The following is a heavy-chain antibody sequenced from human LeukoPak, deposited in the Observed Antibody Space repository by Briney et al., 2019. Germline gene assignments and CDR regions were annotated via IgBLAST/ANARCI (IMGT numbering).Heavy chain of an antibody. CDR1: GGTFSSYA. CDR2: IIPIFGTA. J-gene: IGHJ5*02. D-gene: IGHD3-16*01. V-gene: IGHV1-69*06. Sequence: SVKVSCKASGGTFSSYAISWVRQAPGQGLEWMGGIIPIFGTANYAQKFQGRVTITADKSTSTAYMELSSLRSEDTAVYYCARGDQIRNWFDPWGQGTLVTVSS. CDR3: ARGDQIRNWFDP.